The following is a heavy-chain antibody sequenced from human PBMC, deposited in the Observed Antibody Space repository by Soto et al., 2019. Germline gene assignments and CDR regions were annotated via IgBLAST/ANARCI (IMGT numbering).Heavy chain of an antibody. CDR3: ARDLGIVWSGSGGITYFDY. D-gene: IGHD3-3*01. CDR1: GFTFSSYG. V-gene: IGHV3-33*01. CDR2: IWYDGSNK. J-gene: IGHJ4*02. Sequence: QVQLVESGGGVVQPGRSLRLSCAASGFTFSSYGMHWVRQAPGKGLEWVAVIWYDGSNKYYADSVKGRFTISRDNSKNTLYLQMNSLRAEDTAVYYCARDLGIVWSGSGGITYFDYWGQGTLVTVSS.